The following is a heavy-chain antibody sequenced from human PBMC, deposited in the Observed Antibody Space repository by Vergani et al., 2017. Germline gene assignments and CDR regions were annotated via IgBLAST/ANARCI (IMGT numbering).Heavy chain of an antibody. CDR3: ARDRYYLGSGSYPYFYYYGLDV. CDR2: IYSGGST. CDR1: GFTVSSNY. D-gene: IGHD3-10*01. V-gene: IGHV3-53*04. J-gene: IGHJ6*02. Sequence: EVQLVESGGGLVQPGGSLRLSCAASGFTVSSNYMSWVRQAPGKGLEWVSVIYSGGSTYYADSEKVRFTISRHNSKNTLYLQMNSLRAEDTAVYYCARDRYYLGSGSYPYFYYYGLDVWGQGTAVTVSS.